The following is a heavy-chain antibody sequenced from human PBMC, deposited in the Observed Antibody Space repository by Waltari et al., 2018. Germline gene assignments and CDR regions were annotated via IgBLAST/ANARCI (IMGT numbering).Heavy chain of an antibody. V-gene: IGHV4-34*01. CDR1: GGSFSGYY. D-gene: IGHD2-2*01. Sequence: QVQLQQWGAGLLKPSETLSLTCAVYGGSFSGYYWSWIRQPPGKGLEWIGEINHSGSTNDNPSLKSRVTISVDTSKNQFSLKLSSVTAADTAVYYCAMVVPAAMVDYWGQGTLVTVSS. CDR3: AMVVPAAMVDY. J-gene: IGHJ4*02. CDR2: INHSGST.